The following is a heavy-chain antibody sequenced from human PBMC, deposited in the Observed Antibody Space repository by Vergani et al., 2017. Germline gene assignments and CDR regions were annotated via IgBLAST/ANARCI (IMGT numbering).Heavy chain of an antibody. J-gene: IGHJ4*02. Sequence: QVQLQESGPGLVKPSETLSLTCTVSGGSISSYYWSWIRQPAGKGLEWIGRIYTSGSTNYNPSLKSRVTMSVDTSKNQFSLKLSSVPAADTAVYYCAGGYCSGGSCLPANWGQGTLVTVSS. CDR3: AGGYCSGGSCLPAN. D-gene: IGHD2-15*01. V-gene: IGHV4-4*07. CDR1: GGSISSYY. CDR2: IYTSGST.